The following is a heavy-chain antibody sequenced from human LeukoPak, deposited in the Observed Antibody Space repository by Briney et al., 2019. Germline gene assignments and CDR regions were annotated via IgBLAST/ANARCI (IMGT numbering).Heavy chain of an antibody. Sequence: PSETLSLTCTVSGGSISSYYWGWIRQPPGKGLEWIGSIYYSGSTYYNPSLKSRVTISVDTSKNQFSLKLSSVTAADTAVYYCARREQWLKTHYFDYWGQGTLVTVSS. CDR3: ARREQWLKTHYFDY. V-gene: IGHV4-39*01. D-gene: IGHD6-19*01. CDR2: IYYSGST. CDR1: GGSISSYY. J-gene: IGHJ4*02.